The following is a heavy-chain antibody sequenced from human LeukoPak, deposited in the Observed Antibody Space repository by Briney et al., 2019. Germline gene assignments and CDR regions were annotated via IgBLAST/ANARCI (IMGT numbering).Heavy chain of an antibody. CDR1: GGSISSYY. Sequence: SETLSLTCTVSGGSISSYYRSWIRQPPGKGLEWIGYIYYSGSTNYNPSLKSRVTISVDTSKNQFSLKLSSVTAADTAVYYCARDRGSSRDFQHWGQGTLVTVSS. CDR2: IYYSGST. J-gene: IGHJ1*01. V-gene: IGHV4-59*01. D-gene: IGHD6-13*01. CDR3: ARDRGSSRDFQH.